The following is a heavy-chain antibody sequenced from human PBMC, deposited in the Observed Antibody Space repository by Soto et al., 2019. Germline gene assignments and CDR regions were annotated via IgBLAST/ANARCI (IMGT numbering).Heavy chain of an antibody. J-gene: IGHJ4*02. CDR1: GGTFSSYA. CDR3: ARGDFYYDSSGYYGGFAY. D-gene: IGHD3-22*01. Sequence: QVQLVQSGAEVKKPGSSVKVSCKASGGTFSSYAISWVRQAPGQGLEWMGGTTPIFGTANYAQKFQGRVTITADESTSTAYMEVSSLRSEDTAVYYCARGDFYYDSSGYYGGFAYWGQGTLVTVSS. V-gene: IGHV1-69*12. CDR2: TTPIFGTA.